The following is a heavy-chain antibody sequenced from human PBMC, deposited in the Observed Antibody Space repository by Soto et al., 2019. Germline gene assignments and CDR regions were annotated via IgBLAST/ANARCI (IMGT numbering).Heavy chain of an antibody. V-gene: IGHV1-18*01. J-gene: IGHJ4*02. CDR1: GYTFTSYG. Sequence: QVQLVQSGAEVKKPGASVKVSCKASGYTFTSYGISWVRQAPGQGLEWMGWISAYNGNTNYAQKLQGRVTMTTDTSTSPDYMELRSLRSDDTAVYYCAREGALNCSSTSCYRYWGQGTLVTVSS. CDR2: ISAYNGNT. CDR3: AREGALNCSSTSCYRY. D-gene: IGHD2-2*01.